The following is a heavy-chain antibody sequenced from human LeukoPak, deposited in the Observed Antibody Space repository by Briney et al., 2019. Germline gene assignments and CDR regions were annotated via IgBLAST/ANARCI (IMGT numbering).Heavy chain of an antibody. D-gene: IGHD4-17*01. J-gene: IGHJ3*02. Sequence: ASVKVSCKASGYTFTSYYMHWVRQAPGQGLEWMGIINPSGGSTSYAQKFQGRVTMTRDTSTSTVYMELSSLRSEDTAVYYCAGCIYGDYGGSDIWGQGTMVTVSS. CDR2: INPSGGST. V-gene: IGHV1-46*01. CDR3: AGCIYGDYGGSDI. CDR1: GYTFTSYY.